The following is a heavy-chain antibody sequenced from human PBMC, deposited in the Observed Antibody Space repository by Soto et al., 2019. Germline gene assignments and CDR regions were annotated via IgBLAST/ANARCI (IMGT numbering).Heavy chain of an antibody. CDR2: INHSGST. Sequence: PSETLSLACAVYGGSFTGYNWIWIRQPPGKGLEWIGEINHSGSTNYNPSLRSRVTISVDTSKNQFSLKLSSVTAADMAVYYCAISLGIGYSYGVDVWGQGTTVTVSS. J-gene: IGHJ6*02. CDR1: GGSFTGYN. CDR3: AISLGIGYSYGVDV. V-gene: IGHV4-34*01. D-gene: IGHD3-10*01.